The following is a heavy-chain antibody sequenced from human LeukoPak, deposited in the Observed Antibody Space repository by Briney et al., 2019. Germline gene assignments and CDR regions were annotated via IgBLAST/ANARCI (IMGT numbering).Heavy chain of an antibody. J-gene: IGHJ6*04. CDR3: ASRGGVYSSSYQYYYYGMDV. CDR1: GGSISSSNW. V-gene: IGHV4-4*02. D-gene: IGHD6-13*01. Sequence: SGTLSLTCAVSGGSISSSNWWSWVRQPPGKGLEWIGEIYHSGSTNYNPSLKSRVTISVDKSKNRFALKLDSVTAADTAVYYCASRGGVYSSSYQYYYYGMDVWGKGTTVTVSS. CDR2: IYHSGST.